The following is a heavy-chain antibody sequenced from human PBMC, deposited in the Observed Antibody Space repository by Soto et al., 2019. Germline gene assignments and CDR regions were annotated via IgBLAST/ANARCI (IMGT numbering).Heavy chain of an antibody. Sequence: SVKVSCKASGGTFSSYAISWVRQAPGQGLEWMGGIIPIFGTANYAQKFQGRVTITADKSTSTAYMELSSLRSEDTAVYYCARDAASGGSYYYGMDVWGQGTTVTVSS. J-gene: IGHJ6*02. D-gene: IGHD2-15*01. CDR3: ARDAASGGSYYYGMDV. CDR2: IIPIFGTA. CDR1: GGTFSSYA. V-gene: IGHV1-69*06.